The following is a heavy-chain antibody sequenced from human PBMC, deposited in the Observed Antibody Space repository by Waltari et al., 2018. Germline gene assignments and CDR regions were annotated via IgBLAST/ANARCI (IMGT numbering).Heavy chain of an antibody. J-gene: IGHJ4*02. CDR3: TSGEYYYDSSGYGQIDY. D-gene: IGHD3-22*01. CDR1: GFTFGDYA. CDR2: IRSKAYGGTT. V-gene: IGHV3-49*03. Sequence: EVQLVESGVGLVQPGRSLRLSCTASGFTFGDYAMSWFRQAPGKGLEWVGFIRSKAYGGTTEYAASVKGRFTISRDDSKSIAYLQMNSLKTEDTAVYYCTSGEYYYDSSGYGQIDYWGQGTLVTVSS.